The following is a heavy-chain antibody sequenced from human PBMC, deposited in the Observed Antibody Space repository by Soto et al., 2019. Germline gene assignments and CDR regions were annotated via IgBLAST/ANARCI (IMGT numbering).Heavy chain of an antibody. CDR1: GFTFSSYS. Sequence: GGSLRLSCAASGFTFSSYSMNWVRQAPGKGLEWVSSISSSSSYIYYADSVKGRFTISRDNAKNSLYLQMNSLRAEDTAVYYCARDTEEDCSGGSCYLDSYWGQGTLVTVSS. V-gene: IGHV3-21*01. CDR2: ISSSSSYI. J-gene: IGHJ4*02. CDR3: ARDTEEDCSGGSCYLDSY. D-gene: IGHD2-15*01.